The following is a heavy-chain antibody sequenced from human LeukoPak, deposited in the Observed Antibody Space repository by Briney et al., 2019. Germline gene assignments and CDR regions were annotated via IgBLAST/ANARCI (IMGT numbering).Heavy chain of an antibody. D-gene: IGHD4-23*01. CDR1: GFTFSSYW. CDR3: ARGRPHGNDY. V-gene: IGHV3-74*01. J-gene: IGHJ4*02. Sequence: GGSLRLSCAASGFTFSSYWMNWVRKAPGKGLVWVSRVASDGSSTTYADSVKGRFSISRDNAKNTLYLQMNSLRVEDTAVYYCARGRPHGNDYWGQGTLVTVSS. CDR2: VASDGSST.